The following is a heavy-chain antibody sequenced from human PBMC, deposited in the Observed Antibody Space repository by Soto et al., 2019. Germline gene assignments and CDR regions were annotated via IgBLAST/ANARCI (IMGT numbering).Heavy chain of an antibody. CDR3: TTETSYSETGGYYSPYYFDY. CDR1: GFTFSTAW. Sequence: PGGSLRLSCAASGFTFSTAWMSWVRQAPGKGLEWVGRIKRKADGGTTDYAAPVKGTFTISRDDSKNTLYLQMNSLKTEDTAVYYCTTETSYSETGGYYSPYYFDYWGQGTLDTVSS. D-gene: IGHD3-22*01. CDR2: IKRKADGGTT. J-gene: IGHJ4*02. V-gene: IGHV3-15*01.